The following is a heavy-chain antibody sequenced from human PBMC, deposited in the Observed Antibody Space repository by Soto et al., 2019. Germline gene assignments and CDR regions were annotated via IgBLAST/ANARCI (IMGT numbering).Heavy chain of an antibody. Sequence: PGGSLRLSCAASGFNVSSNYMTWVRQAPGKGLEWVSVFYSGGRTYYADSVKGRFTISRDNSKNTLYLQMNSLRAEDTAVYCCARDKTSYYDVSGIFDIWGQGTMVTVSS. CDR3: ARDKTSYYDVSGIFDI. CDR1: GFNVSSNY. V-gene: IGHV3-53*01. J-gene: IGHJ3*02. D-gene: IGHD3-22*01. CDR2: FYSGGRT.